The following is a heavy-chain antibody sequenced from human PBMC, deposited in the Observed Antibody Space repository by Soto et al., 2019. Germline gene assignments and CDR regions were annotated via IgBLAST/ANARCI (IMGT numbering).Heavy chain of an antibody. Sequence: RGGSLRLSCAASGFTLRSYAMHWVRQAPGKGLEWVAVISYEGSNQYYADSVKGRFTLTRDNSKKTLDLQMNSLRPDDTAVYYCARSPSYYGIDVWGQGTTVTVSS. CDR3: ARSPSYYGIDV. CDR2: ISYEGSNQ. V-gene: IGHV3-30*04. J-gene: IGHJ6*02. CDR1: GFTLRSYA.